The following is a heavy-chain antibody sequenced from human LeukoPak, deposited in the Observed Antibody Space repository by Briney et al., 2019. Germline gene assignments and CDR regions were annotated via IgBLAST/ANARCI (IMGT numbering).Heavy chain of an antibody. CDR3: ARFGGGGLWDY. D-gene: IGHD3-10*01. CDR2: ISSSSSYI. V-gene: IGHV3-21*01. CDR1: GFTFSSYS. J-gene: IGHJ4*02. Sequence: GGSLRLSCAASGFTFSSYSMNWVRQAPGKGLEWVSSISSSSSYIYYADSVKGRFTISRDNAKNSLYLQMNSLRAEDTAVYYCARFGGGGLWDYWGQGTLVTVSS.